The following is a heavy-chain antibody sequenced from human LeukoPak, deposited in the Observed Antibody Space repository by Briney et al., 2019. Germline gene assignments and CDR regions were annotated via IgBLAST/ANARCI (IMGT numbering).Heavy chain of an antibody. CDR2: IPYDGSNK. Sequence: PGGSLRLSCAASGFTFSSYGMHWVRQAPGKGLEWVAVIPYDGSNKYYADSVKGRFTISRDNSKNTLYLQMNSLRAEDTAVYYCAKGDTAMVNYYYYGMDVWGQGTTVTVSS. CDR3: AKGDTAMVNYYYYGMDV. J-gene: IGHJ6*02. CDR1: GFTFSSYG. D-gene: IGHD5-18*01. V-gene: IGHV3-30*18.